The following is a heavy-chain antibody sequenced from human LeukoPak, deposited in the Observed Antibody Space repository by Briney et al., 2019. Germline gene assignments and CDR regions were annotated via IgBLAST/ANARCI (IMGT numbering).Heavy chain of an antibody. CDR2: IYPGDSGT. CDR3: ATGSPYCSGGSCYFGY. V-gene: IGHV5-51*01. J-gene: IGHJ4*02. CDR1: GYSFTSYW. Sequence: GESLKISCQGSGYSFTSYWIGWVRQMPGKGLEWMGIIYPGDSGTRYSPSFQGQVTISADKSISTAYLQWSSLKASDTAMYYCATGSPYCSGGSCYFGYWGQGTLVTVSS. D-gene: IGHD2-15*01.